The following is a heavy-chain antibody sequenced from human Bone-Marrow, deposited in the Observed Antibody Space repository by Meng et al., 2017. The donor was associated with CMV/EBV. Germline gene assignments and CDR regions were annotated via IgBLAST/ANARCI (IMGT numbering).Heavy chain of an antibody. CDR2: INHSGST. CDR3: ARDRRYCSSTSCYNPRFDP. D-gene: IGHD2-2*02. J-gene: IGHJ5*02. Sequence: SFSGDYWRWIRQPPGKGLEWIGEINHSGSTNYNPSLKSRVTISVDTSKNQFSLKLSSVTAADTAVYYCARDRRYCSSTSCYNPRFDPWGQGTLVTVSS. V-gene: IGHV4-34*01. CDR1: SFSGDY.